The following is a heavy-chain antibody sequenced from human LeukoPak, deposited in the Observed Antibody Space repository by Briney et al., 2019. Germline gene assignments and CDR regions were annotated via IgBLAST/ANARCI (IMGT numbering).Heavy chain of an antibody. Sequence: SVKVSCKASGGTFSSYAISWVRQAPGQGLEWMGGIIPIFGTANYAQKFQGRVTITADESTSTAYMELSSLRSEDTAVYYCAREARRSSGYLQYDDFDIWGQGTMVTVSS. CDR3: AREARRSSGYLQYDDFDI. J-gene: IGHJ3*02. CDR2: IIPIFGTA. D-gene: IGHD3-22*01. V-gene: IGHV1-69*01. CDR1: GGTFSSYA.